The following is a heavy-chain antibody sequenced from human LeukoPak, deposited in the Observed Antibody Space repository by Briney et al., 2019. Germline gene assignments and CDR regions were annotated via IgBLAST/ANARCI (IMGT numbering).Heavy chain of an antibody. CDR1: GFTFSSYA. CDR2: ISGSGGST. CDR3: AREVLDVVEPATNTVDY. V-gene: IGHV3-23*01. D-gene: IGHD2-2*01. Sequence: GGSLRLSCAASGFTFSSYAMSWVRQAPGKGLEWVSAISGSGGSTYYADSVKGRFVVSRDNAKNLLFLQMTSLRVEDTALYFCAREVLDVVEPATNTVDYWGQGTRVTVSS. J-gene: IGHJ4*02.